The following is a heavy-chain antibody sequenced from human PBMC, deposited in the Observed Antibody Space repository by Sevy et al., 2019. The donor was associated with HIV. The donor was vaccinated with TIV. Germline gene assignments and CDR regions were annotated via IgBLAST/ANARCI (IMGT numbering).Heavy chain of an antibody. CDR3: ARDLVIPATTDYFYYGMDV. CDR1: GFTIRTYN. V-gene: IGHV3-21*03. Sequence: GGSLRLSCAASGFTIRTYNMNWVRQAPGKGLEWVSSISSSSNYIYSADSVNGPFTISRDNAKNSLYLQMSSLRAEDTAVYYCARDLVIPATTDYFYYGMDVWGQGTTVTVSS. CDR2: ISSSSNYI. J-gene: IGHJ6*02. D-gene: IGHD2-15*01.